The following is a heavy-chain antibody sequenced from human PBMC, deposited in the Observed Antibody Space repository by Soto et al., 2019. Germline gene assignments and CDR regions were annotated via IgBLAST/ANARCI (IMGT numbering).Heavy chain of an antibody. CDR1: GFTFSSYA. CDR3: AREFRVGSGSTASYSYSVLDV. Sequence: DVQLLESGGHLVQPGGSLRLSCAASGFTFSSYAMSWVRQAPGKGLEWVSSVSAGGDMTYYSDSVKGRFTISRDNSINALLLQMNRLRIEDTALEYCAREFRVGSGSTASYSYSVLDVWGQGTTVTVS. D-gene: IGHD2-21*02. CDR2: VSAGGDMT. V-gene: IGHV3-23*01. J-gene: IGHJ6*02.